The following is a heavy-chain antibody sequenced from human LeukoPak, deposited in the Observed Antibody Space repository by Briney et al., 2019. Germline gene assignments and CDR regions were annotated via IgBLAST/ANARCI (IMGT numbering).Heavy chain of an antibody. J-gene: IGHJ4*02. Sequence: PVKVSCKASGGTFSSYAISWVRQAPGQGLEWMGRIVPIFGIANYAQKFQGRVTITADKSTSTAYMELSSLRSEDTAVYYCARDKCPAVAYSSGWYDYWGQGTLVTVSS. V-gene: IGHV1-69*04. CDR1: GGTFSSYA. D-gene: IGHD6-19*01. CDR3: ARDKCPAVAYSSGWYDY. CDR2: IVPIFGIA.